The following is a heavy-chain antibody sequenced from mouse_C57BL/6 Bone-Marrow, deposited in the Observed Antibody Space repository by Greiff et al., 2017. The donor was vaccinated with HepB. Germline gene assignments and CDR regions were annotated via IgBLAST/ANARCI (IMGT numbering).Heavy chain of an antibody. D-gene: IGHD1-1*01. J-gene: IGHJ1*03. Sequence: EVQVVESGAELVRPGASVKLSCTASGFNIKDDYMHWVKQRPEQGLEWIGWIDPENGDTEYASKFQGKATITADTSSNTAYLQLSSLTSEDTAVYYCTILYYGSSYGYFDVWGTGTTVTVSS. CDR1: GFNIKDDY. CDR2: IDPENGDT. CDR3: TILYYGSSYGYFDV. V-gene: IGHV14-4*01.